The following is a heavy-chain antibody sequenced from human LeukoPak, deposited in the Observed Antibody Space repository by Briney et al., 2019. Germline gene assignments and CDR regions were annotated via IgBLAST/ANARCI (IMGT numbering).Heavy chain of an antibody. J-gene: IGHJ5*02. D-gene: IGHD3-22*01. V-gene: IGHV1-69-2*01. CDR2: VDPEDGET. Sequence: GASVKVSCKVSGYTFTDYYMHWVQQAPGKGLEWMGLVDPEDGETIYAEKFQGRVTITADTSTDTAYMELSSLRSEDTAVYYCATTVSGYYKTSWFDPWGQGALVTVSS. CDR1: GYTFTDYY. CDR3: ATTVSGYYKTSWFDP.